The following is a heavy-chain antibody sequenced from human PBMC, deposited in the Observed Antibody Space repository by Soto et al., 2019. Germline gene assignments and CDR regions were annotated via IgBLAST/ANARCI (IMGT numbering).Heavy chain of an antibody. CDR1: GGSISSSY. CDR2: IYYSGST. D-gene: IGHD2-2*01. V-gene: IGHV4-59*08. CDR3: ARLEAAYCSSTTCKGNWFDP. J-gene: IGHJ5*02. Sequence: SETMSLTCTVSGGSISSSYWSWIRQPPGKGLEWIGYIYYSGSTNYNPSLKSRVTISVDTSKNQFSLKLSSVTAADTAVCYCARLEAAYCSSTTCKGNWFDPWGQGTLVTVSS.